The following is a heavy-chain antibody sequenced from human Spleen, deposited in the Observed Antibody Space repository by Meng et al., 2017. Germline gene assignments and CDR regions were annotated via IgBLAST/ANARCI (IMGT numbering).Heavy chain of an antibody. CDR2: MNPKSGGA. V-gene: IGHV1-2*04. Sequence: QVQLVQSGAEVKKPGASVKVSCQGSGYNFIDYHIHWVRQAPGQGLEWMGWMNPKSGGANTGQRFQGWVTMTRDTSISTAYMELNRLKSDDTAVYYCARAAVSGTFDYWGQGTLVTVSS. D-gene: IGHD2-15*01. J-gene: IGHJ4*02. CDR3: ARAAVSGTFDY. CDR1: GYNFIDYH.